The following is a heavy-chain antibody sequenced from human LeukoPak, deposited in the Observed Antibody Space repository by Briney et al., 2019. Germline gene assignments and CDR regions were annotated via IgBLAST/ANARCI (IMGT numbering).Heavy chain of an antibody. Sequence: GGSLRLSCAAPGFTFSSFGMHWVRQAPGKGLEWVSAISTGGDRAYYADSVKGRFTTSRDNSRNTLYLQLNSLRAEDTAIYYCAVDCSSPSCYGQSAFDIWGQGTMVTVSS. D-gene: IGHD2-2*01. CDR2: ISTGGDRA. CDR3: AVDCSSPSCYGQSAFDI. J-gene: IGHJ3*02. V-gene: IGHV3-23*01. CDR1: GFTFSSFG.